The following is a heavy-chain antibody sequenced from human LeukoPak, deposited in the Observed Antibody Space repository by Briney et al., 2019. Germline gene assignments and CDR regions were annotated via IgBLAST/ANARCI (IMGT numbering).Heavy chain of an antibody. CDR2: INPNTGDR. CDR1: GYTFTNYH. CDR3: ARTTSLTASGYDY. V-gene: IGHV1-8*03. D-gene: IGHD4-17*01. Sequence: ASVKVSCKASGYTFTNYHINWVRQAPGQGLEWMVWINPNTGDRGYAQKFQGRVSITSDTSISTAYMELGSPRSEDTAVYFCARTTSLTASGYDYWGQGTLVTVSS. J-gene: IGHJ4*02.